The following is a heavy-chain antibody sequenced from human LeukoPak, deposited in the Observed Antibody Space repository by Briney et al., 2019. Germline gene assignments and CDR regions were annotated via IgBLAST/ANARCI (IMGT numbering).Heavy chain of an antibody. D-gene: IGHD6-13*01. CDR2: ISANSGDT. Sequence: SVKVSCKASGYTFTINGISWVRQAPGRGLEWMGWISANSGDTIYAEKFHGRVTLTRDTSTGTAYMELNSLTYDDTAVYYCARDRWYAFDYWGQGTLVTVSS. J-gene: IGHJ4*02. V-gene: IGHV1-18*01. CDR3: ARDRWYAFDY. CDR1: GYTFTING.